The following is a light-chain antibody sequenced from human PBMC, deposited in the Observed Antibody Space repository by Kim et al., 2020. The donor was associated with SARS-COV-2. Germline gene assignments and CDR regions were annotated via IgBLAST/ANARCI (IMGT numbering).Light chain of an antibody. Sequence: VLTQPPSVSGAPGQTVTISCTGDSSNIGTGYDVHWFQQLPGTAPKLLIYGDKNRPSGVPDRFSGSKSANSASLAIAGLQAEDEADYYCQSYDSVLSGYVFGSGTKVTVL. CDR1: SSNIGTGYD. CDR2: GDK. V-gene: IGLV1-40*01. J-gene: IGLJ1*01. CDR3: QSYDSVLSGYV.